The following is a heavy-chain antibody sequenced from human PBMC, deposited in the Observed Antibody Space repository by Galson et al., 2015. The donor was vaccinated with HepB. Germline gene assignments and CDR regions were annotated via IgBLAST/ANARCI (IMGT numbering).Heavy chain of an antibody. Sequence: SLRLSCAASGLTFSNAWMNWVRQAPGKGLEWVGRIKSKTDGGTTDYAAPVKGRFTISRDDSKNTLYLQMNSLKTEDTAVYYCTPCSGGSCYTRDYWGQGTLVTVSS. V-gene: IGHV3-15*07. J-gene: IGHJ4*02. CDR1: GLTFSNAW. D-gene: IGHD2-15*01. CDR3: TPCSGGSCYTRDY. CDR2: IKSKTDGGTT.